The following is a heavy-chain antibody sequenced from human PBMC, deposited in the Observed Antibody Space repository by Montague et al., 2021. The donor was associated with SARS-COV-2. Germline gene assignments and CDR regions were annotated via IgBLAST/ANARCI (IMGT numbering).Heavy chain of an antibody. Sequence: SETLSLTCTVSGGSIRSYYWSWIRQSPGKGLEWIGYIYYSVSTNYTPSLKSRVTISVDTSKNQFSLRLCSVTAADTAVFYCARAYMVGDAFDIWGQGTMVTVSS. V-gene: IGHV4-59*12. J-gene: IGHJ3*02. D-gene: IGHD1-26*01. CDR1: GGSIRSYY. CDR2: IYYSVST. CDR3: ARAYMVGDAFDI.